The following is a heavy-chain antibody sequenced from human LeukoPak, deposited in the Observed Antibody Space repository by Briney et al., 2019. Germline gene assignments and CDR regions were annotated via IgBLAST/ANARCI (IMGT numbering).Heavy chain of an antibody. CDR1: GGSISSYY. Sequence: KTSETLSLTCTVSGGSISSYYRSWIRQPPGKGLEWIGYIYYSGSTNYNPSLKSRVTISVDTSKNQFSLKLSSVTAADTAVYYCARASIYNWFDPWGQGTLVTVSS. CDR2: IYYSGST. CDR3: ARASIYNWFDP. D-gene: IGHD3-3*02. J-gene: IGHJ5*02. V-gene: IGHV4-59*01.